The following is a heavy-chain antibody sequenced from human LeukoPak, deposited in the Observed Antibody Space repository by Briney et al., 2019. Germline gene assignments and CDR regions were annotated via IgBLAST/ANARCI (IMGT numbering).Heavy chain of an antibody. Sequence: AASVKVSCKASGYTFTSYGISWVRQAPGQGLEWMGWISAYNGNTNYAQKLQGRVTMTTDTSTSTAYMELRSLRSDDTAVYYCARASRYFDWLMDDYWGQGTLVTVSS. D-gene: IGHD3-9*01. CDR1: GYTFTSYG. J-gene: IGHJ4*02. CDR2: ISAYNGNT. CDR3: ARASRYFDWLMDDY. V-gene: IGHV1-18*01.